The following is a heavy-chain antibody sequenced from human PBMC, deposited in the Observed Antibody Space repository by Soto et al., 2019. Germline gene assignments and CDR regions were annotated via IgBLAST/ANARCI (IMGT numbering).Heavy chain of an antibody. CDR2: IDWDDDK. D-gene: IGHD6-19*01. CDR1: GFSLSTGKMS. V-gene: IGHV2-70*17. J-gene: IGHJ6*02. Sequence: SGPTLVNPTQTLTLTCTFSGFSLSTGKMSVSWIRQPPGKALEWLARIDWDDDKFYNTSLKTRLTISKDTSKNQVVLTMTNMDPVDTATYYCARIPYSSGYYYYYYGMDVWGQGTTVTVSS. CDR3: ARIPYSSGYYYYYYGMDV.